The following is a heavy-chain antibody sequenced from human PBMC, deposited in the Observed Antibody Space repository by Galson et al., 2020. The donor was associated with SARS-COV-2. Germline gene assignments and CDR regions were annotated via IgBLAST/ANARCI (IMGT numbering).Heavy chain of an antibody. CDR2: VYTSGTT. Sequence: SLTCTVSGDSINSGSYYWNWIRQPAGEGLEWVGHVYTSGTTQYNPSLKSRATISRDTSNNQFSLKLNSVTAADTAVYYCARLGAAIGVEGDFYFYYGMDVWGQGTTVIVSS. CDR1: GDSINSGSYY. V-gene: IGHV4-61*09. D-gene: IGHD2-8*01. J-gene: IGHJ6*02. CDR3: ARLGAAIGVEGDFYFYYGMDV.